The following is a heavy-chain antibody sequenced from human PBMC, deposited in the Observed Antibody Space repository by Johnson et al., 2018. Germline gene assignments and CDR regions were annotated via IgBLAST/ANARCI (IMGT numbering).Heavy chain of an antibody. J-gene: IGHJ3*01. Sequence: QVQLVQSGGGLVKPGGSLRLSCAASGFSFSTYYWSWLRQPAGKRLEWIGRIDASGSTIHNPSLKSRVIISLDMSKNLFSLKLTSVTAADTALYYCAKEDIWFPHSFDGWGPGTMVTVS. V-gene: IGHV4-4*07. CDR2: IDASGST. CDR1: GFSFSTYY. D-gene: IGHD3-10*01. CDR3: AKEDIWFPHSFDG.